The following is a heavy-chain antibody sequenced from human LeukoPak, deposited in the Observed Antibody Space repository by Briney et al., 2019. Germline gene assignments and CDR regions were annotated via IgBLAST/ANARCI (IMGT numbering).Heavy chain of an antibody. CDR3: AREDYGDYVFDY. Sequence: GGSLRLSCAASGFTFSSYWMSWVRPAPGKGLEWVANIKQDGSEKYYVDSVKGRFTISRDNAKKSLYLQMNSLRAEDTAVYYCAREDYGDYVFDYWGQGTLVTVSS. V-gene: IGHV3-7*05. CDR2: IKQDGSEK. D-gene: IGHD4-17*01. J-gene: IGHJ4*02. CDR1: GFTFSSYW.